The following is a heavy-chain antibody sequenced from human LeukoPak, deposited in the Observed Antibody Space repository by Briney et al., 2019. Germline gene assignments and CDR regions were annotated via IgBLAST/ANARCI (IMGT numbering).Heavy chain of an antibody. J-gene: IGHJ4*02. Sequence: GASVKVSSKASGYTFTSYDINWVRQAPGQGLEWMGWMNPNSGNTGYAQKFQGRVTMTRNTSISTAYMELSSLRSEDTAVYYCARRVPYYGSGSYYRFDYWGQGTLVTVSS. D-gene: IGHD3-10*01. CDR1: GYTFTSYD. CDR2: MNPNSGNT. CDR3: ARRVPYYGSGSYYRFDY. V-gene: IGHV1-8*01.